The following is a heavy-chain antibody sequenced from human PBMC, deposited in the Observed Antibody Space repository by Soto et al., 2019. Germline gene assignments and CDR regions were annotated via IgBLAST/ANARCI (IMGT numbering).Heavy chain of an antibody. J-gene: IGHJ3*02. CDR1: GFTFSSYG. CDR2: IWYDGSNK. Sequence: GGSLRLSCAASGFTFSSYGMHWVRQAPGKGLEWVAVIWYDGSNKYYADSVKGRFTISRDNSKNTLYLQMNSLRAEDTAVYYCATSGSYSYDAFDIWGQGTMVTVSS. D-gene: IGHD3-10*01. CDR3: ATSGSYSYDAFDI. V-gene: IGHV3-33*01.